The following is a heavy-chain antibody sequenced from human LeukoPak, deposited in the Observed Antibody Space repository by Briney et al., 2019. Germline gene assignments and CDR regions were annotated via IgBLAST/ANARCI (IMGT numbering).Heavy chain of an antibody. D-gene: IGHD2-21*02. CDR2: ISSSSSYI. CDR1: GSTFSSYS. Sequence: GGSLRLSCAASGSTFSSYSMNWVRQAPGKGLEWVSSISSSSSYIYYADSVKGRFTISRDNAKNSLYLQMNSLRAEDTAVYYCARDPRLAYCGGDCHNSYWGQGTLVTVSS. V-gene: IGHV3-21*01. J-gene: IGHJ4*02. CDR3: ARDPRLAYCGGDCHNSY.